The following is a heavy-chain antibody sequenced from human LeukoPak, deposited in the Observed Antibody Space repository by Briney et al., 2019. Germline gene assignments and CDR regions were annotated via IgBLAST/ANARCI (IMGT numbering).Heavy chain of an antibody. CDR1: GFTFSGYG. CDR3: AKEAAVAGTLMLDY. D-gene: IGHD6-19*01. CDR2: ISYNGRNK. V-gene: IGHV3-30*18. Sequence: GRSLRLSCAASGFTFSGYGMRWVRQAPGKGLDWVAVISYNGRNKYYADSVKGRFTISRDNSENTLYLQMSSLRAETTAVYCCAKEAAVAGTLMLDYWGRGTLVTVSS. J-gene: IGHJ4*02.